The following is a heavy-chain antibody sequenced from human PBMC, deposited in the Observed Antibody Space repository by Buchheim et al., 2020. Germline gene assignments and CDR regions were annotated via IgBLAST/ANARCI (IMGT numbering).Heavy chain of an antibody. V-gene: IGHV4-59*01. Sequence: QVQLQESGPGLVKPSETLSLTCTVSGGSISSYYWSWIRQPPGKGLEWIGYIYYSGSTNYNPSLKSRVTISVDTSKNQFSLKLSSVTAADTAVYYCARAYYDFWSGYSRGDYYYYYGMDVWGQGTT. D-gene: IGHD3-3*01. J-gene: IGHJ6*02. CDR2: IYYSGST. CDR3: ARAYYDFWSGYSRGDYYYYYGMDV. CDR1: GGSISSYY.